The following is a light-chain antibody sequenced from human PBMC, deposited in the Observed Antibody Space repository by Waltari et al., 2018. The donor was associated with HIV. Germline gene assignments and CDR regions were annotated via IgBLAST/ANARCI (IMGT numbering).Light chain of an antibody. CDR1: QGLSNY. CDR3: QKYDDPSLT. J-gene: IGKJ4*01. Sequence: DIQMTQSPSSLSASVGDRVTITCQASQGLSNYLNWYQQKPGKAPKLLIYDASLLYTGVPPRFSGSGSGTYFTLTISRLQPEDIATYYCQKYDDPSLTFGGGTKVQI. V-gene: IGKV1-33*01. CDR2: DAS.